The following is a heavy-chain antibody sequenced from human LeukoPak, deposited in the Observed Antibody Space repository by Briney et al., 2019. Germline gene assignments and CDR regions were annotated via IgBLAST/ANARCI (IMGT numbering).Heavy chain of an antibody. CDR1: GFSFSSVG. V-gene: IGHV3-30*02. J-gene: IGHJ5*02. CDR2: IRNDASKT. Sequence: GGSLRLSCAASGFSFSSVGMRWVRQAPGKGLDWVAYIRNDASKTYYADSVKGRFSISRDNSKNTVYPQMNNLLPEDTAVYYCAKRAGSAWSAGAWGQGTLVTVSS. CDR3: AKRAGSAWSAGA. D-gene: IGHD3-10*01.